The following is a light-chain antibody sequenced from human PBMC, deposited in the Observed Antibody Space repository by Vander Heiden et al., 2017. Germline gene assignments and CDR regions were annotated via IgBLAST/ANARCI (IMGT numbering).Light chain of an antibody. CDR2: EVT. V-gene: IGLV2-14*01. CDR3: GSYTSNTTPWV. J-gene: IGLJ3*02. CDR1: SSDVGGYNY. Sequence: QSALTQPASVSGSPGQSITISCTGTSSDVGGYNYVSWYQQHPGKAPKLMIYEVTNRPSGVSNRFSGSKSGNTASLTISGLQAEDEADYYCGSYTSNTTPWVFGGGTKLTVL.